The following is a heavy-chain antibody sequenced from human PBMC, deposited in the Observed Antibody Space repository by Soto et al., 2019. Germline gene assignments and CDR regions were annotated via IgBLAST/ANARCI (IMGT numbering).Heavy chain of an antibody. CDR2: IHHTETT. V-gene: IGHV4-4*02. CDR1: GGSITSTNW. CDR3: ASMRTVNYYYSGLDV. D-gene: IGHD4-17*01. J-gene: IGHJ6*02. Sequence: QVQLQESGPGLVKPSGTLSLTCAVSGGSITSTNWWTWVRQPPGKGLEWIGEIHHTETTSYNPSLKXRXTXTVDKSKKQFSLKLSSVTAADTAVYYCASMRTVNYYYSGLDVWGQGTTVTVSS.